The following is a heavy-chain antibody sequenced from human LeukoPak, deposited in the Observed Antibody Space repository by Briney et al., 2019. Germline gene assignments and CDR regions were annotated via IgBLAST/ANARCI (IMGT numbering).Heavy chain of an antibody. CDR2: IKQDGSAQ. J-gene: IGHJ4*02. D-gene: IGHD3-10*01. V-gene: IGHV3-7*03. Sequence: GGSLRLSCAASGFTFSRYWMNWVRQAPGKGLEWVANIKQDGSAQNYVDSVKGRFTISRDNAKNSLYLQMNSLRAEDTALYYCAKDSSPYAYGSGNFDYWGQGTLVTVSS. CDR1: GFTFSRYW. CDR3: AKDSSPYAYGSGNFDY.